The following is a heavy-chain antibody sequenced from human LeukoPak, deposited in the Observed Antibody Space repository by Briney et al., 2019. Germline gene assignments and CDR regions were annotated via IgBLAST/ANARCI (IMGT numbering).Heavy chain of an antibody. CDR1: GFTFSSYG. Sequence: GGSLRLSCAASGFTFSSYGLLWVRQAPGKGLEWVAFIRYGGNNKFYADSVKGRFTISRDNSKNTLYLQMNSLRAEDTAVYYCAKGLNTYYYDSSGFVDYWGQGTLVTVSS. D-gene: IGHD3-22*01. V-gene: IGHV3-30*02. CDR2: IRYGGNNK. J-gene: IGHJ4*02. CDR3: AKGLNTYYYDSSGFVDY.